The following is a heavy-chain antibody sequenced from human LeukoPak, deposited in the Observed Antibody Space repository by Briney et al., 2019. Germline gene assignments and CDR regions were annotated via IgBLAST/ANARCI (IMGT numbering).Heavy chain of an antibody. CDR3: ARRLSTQTYYDFWSGYSYAFDI. Sequence: PGGSLRLSCAASGFTFSSYSMNWVRQAPGKGLEWVSSISSSSSYIYYADSVKGRFTISGDNAKNSLYLQMNSLRAEDTAVYYCARRLSTQTYYDFWSGYSYAFDIWGQGTMVTVSS. V-gene: IGHV3-21*01. J-gene: IGHJ3*02. D-gene: IGHD3-3*01. CDR2: ISSSSSYI. CDR1: GFTFSSYS.